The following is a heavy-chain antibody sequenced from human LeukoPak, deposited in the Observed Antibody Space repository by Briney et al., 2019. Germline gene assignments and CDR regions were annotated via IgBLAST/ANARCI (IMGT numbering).Heavy chain of an antibody. J-gene: IGHJ4*02. V-gene: IGHV1-18*01. Sequence: GASVKVSCKASGYTFTRYGMSWVGQAPGQGVEGRGGISAYNGKTNYEQKLQGRVTMTTERETSKEYMEMRKLRDGDEDGYYCVRSPLESDGYWGQGTLVTVSS. CDR3: VRSPLESDGY. D-gene: IGHD5-24*01. CDR1: GYTFTRYG. CDR2: ISAYNGKT.